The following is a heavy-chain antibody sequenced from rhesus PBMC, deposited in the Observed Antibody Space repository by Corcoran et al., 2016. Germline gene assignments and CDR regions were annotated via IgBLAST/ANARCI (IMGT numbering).Heavy chain of an antibody. J-gene: IGHJ4*01. D-gene: IGHD2-39*01. Sequence: QVQLQESGPGLVKPSETLSLTCAVSGGSISGYFWNWIRQPPGKGLEWIGYIGGSSGSTFYNPSLKSRGTISTDTSKNQFSLKLSSVTAADTAVYYCAGSGCSRGVCYYFDYWGQGVLVTVSS. CDR2: IGGSSGST. CDR1: GGSISGYF. V-gene: IGHV4-165*02. CDR3: AGSGCSRGVCYYFDY.